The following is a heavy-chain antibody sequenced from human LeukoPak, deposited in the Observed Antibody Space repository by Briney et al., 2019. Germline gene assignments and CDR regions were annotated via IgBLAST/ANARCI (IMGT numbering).Heavy chain of an antibody. V-gene: IGHV3-23*01. CDR3: AQDQRPGAY. J-gene: IGHJ4*02. CDR2: ISTSGDHT. D-gene: IGHD3-10*01. CDR1: GFTFSNYA. Sequence: PGGSMRLSCAASGFTFSNYAMTWVRQAPGKGLEWVSAISTSGDHTYYADSVKGRFTISRDNSKNTLYLQMNSLRAEDTAVYFWAQDQRPGAYWGQGTLVTVSS.